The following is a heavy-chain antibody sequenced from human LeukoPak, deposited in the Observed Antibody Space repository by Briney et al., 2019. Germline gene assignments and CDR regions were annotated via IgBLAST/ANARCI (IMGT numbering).Heavy chain of an antibody. Sequence: GGSLRLSCAASGFTFSGFAMSWVRRTPGKGLEWVSGISGSGGNTLYADSVEGRFTISRDNSKNTLYLEMNSLRAEDTAIYYCAKMKGHPLPKSYMDVWGQGTTVTVSS. CDR1: GFTFSGFA. CDR2: ISGSGGNT. J-gene: IGHJ6*01. V-gene: IGHV3-23*01. CDR3: AKMKGHPLPKSYMDV.